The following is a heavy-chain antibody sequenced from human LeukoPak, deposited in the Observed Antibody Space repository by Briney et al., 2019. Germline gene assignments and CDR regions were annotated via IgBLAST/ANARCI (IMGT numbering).Heavy chain of an antibody. CDR1: GGSISTYY. J-gene: IGHJ5*02. CDR2: IYYSGST. Sequence: PSETLSLTCTVSGGSISTYYWSWIRQPPGKGLEWIGYIYYSGSTSYNPSLKSRVTISVDTSKNQFSLKLSSVTADDTAVYYCARDLKRSRARWENLGLDPWGQGTLVTVSS. CDR3: ARDLKRSRARWENLGLDP. V-gene: IGHV4-59*01. D-gene: IGHD3-16*01.